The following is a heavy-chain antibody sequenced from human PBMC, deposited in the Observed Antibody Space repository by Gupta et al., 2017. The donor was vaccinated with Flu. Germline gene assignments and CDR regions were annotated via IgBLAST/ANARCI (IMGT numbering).Heavy chain of an antibody. D-gene: IGHD5-12*01. CDR2: VYYTGYT. CDR1: TYY. V-gene: IGHV4-59*01. Sequence: TYYWTWVRQPPGKGLEWIGYVYYTGYTYSNPSLKSRVTISVDTSNNQFFLNLNSVTAADXAVYFCARXSGKRATSNWLDPWGQGTLVTVSS. J-gene: IGHJ5*02. CDR3: ARXSGKRATSNWLDP.